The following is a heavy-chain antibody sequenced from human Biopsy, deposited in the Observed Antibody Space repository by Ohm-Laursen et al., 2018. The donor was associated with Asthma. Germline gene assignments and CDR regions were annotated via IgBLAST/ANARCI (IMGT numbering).Heavy chain of an antibody. J-gene: IGHJ4*02. CDR1: GYSLTDLS. D-gene: IGHD4-17*01. V-gene: IGHV1-24*01. CDR3: ASDFPKDYVRYNFQF. CDR2: HDHEEGGT. Sequence: ASVKVSCKISGYSLTDLSMHWVRQAPGQGLEWMGGHDHEEGGTVNAWRFQGRVTMTEDTSTDTAHMELSSLSSDDTAAYYCASDFPKDYVRYNFQFWGQGTLVTVSS.